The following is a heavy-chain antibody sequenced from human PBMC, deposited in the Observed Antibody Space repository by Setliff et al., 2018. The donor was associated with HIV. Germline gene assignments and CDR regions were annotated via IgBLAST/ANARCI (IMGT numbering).Heavy chain of an antibody. J-gene: IGHJ4*02. D-gene: IGHD1-26*01. CDR3: ARGCGRETYWENY. CDR1: GGSFSGYY. Sequence: SETLSLTCTVYGGSFSGYYWSWIRQPPGMGLEWIGEINQSENTNYNPSLKSRVTISADPSKNQFSLKLSSVTAADTAVYYCARGCGRETYWENYWGQGTPVTVSS. V-gene: IGHV4-34*01. CDR2: INQSENT.